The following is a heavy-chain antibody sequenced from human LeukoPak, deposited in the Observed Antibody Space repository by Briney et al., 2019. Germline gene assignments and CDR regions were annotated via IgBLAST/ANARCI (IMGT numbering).Heavy chain of an antibody. J-gene: IGHJ6*02. Sequence: ASVKVSCTASGGTFSSYAISWVRQAPGQGLEWMGGIIPIFGTANYAQKFQGRVTITADESTSTAYMKLSSLRSEDTAVYYCAREGCSSTSCYDHYYYGMDVWGQGTTVTVSS. CDR1: GGTFSSYA. CDR2: IIPIFGTA. V-gene: IGHV1-69*13. D-gene: IGHD2-2*01. CDR3: AREGCSSTSCYDHYYYGMDV.